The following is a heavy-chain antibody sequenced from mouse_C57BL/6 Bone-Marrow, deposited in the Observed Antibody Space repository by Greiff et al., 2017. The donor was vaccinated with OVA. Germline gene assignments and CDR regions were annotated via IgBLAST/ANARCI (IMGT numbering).Heavy chain of an antibody. Sequence: QVQLQQSGAELARPGASVQLSCKASGYTFTSYGISWVKQRTGQGLEWIGEIYPRSGNTYYNEKFKGKATLTADKSSSTAYMELRSLTSEDSAVYFCARSGDYYGSPYYYAMDYWGQGTSVTVSS. CDR2: IYPRSGNT. CDR1: GYTFTSYG. V-gene: IGHV1-81*01. D-gene: IGHD1-1*01. J-gene: IGHJ4*01. CDR3: ARSGDYYGSPYYYAMDY.